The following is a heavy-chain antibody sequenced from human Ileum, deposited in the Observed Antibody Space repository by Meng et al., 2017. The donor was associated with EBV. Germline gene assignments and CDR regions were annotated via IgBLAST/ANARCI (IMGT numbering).Heavy chain of an antibody. D-gene: IGHD2-21*01. CDR3: ASHALWQQTFDY. Sequence: HVHVWQSGAAVKKTGASVKVPCKASGYTFTSYAMHWVRQAPGQRLEWMGWINAGNGNTKYSQKFQGRVTITRDTSASTAYMELSSLRSEDTAVYYCASHALWQQTFDYGGQGTLVTVSS. CDR1: GYTFTSYA. V-gene: IGHV1-3*01. CDR2: INAGNGNT. J-gene: IGHJ4*02.